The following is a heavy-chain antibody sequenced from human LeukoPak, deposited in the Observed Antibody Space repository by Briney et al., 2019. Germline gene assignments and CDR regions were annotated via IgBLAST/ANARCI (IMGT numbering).Heavy chain of an antibody. J-gene: IGHJ4*02. D-gene: IGHD2-15*01. CDR3: ARATVEKLGYCSGGSCYYLDY. Sequence: GGSLRLSCAVSGITFSTYAMHWVRQAPGKGLEWVAVISYDESDKYYADSVKGRFTISRDNSKNTLYLQMNSLRAEDTAVYYCARATVEKLGYCSGGSCYYLDYWGQGTLVTVSS. CDR1: GITFSTYA. CDR2: ISYDESDK. V-gene: IGHV3-30*04.